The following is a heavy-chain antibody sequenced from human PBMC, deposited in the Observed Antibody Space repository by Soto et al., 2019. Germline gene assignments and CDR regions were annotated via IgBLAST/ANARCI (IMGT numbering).Heavy chain of an antibody. CDR1: GLPFGAYA. Sequence: EKQLLDSGGTLVQPGGSLRLSCVASGLPFGAYAMTWIRQAPGKGLEWVSTISGNGDDPFYADSVRGRFTISRDNSNNIHYLQMNSLRVDDTAVYYCAKGGHFSHFDLWGRGTLVTVSS. CDR2: ISGNGDDP. J-gene: IGHJ2*01. D-gene: IGHD3-3*02. CDR3: AKGGHFSHFDL. V-gene: IGHV3-23*01.